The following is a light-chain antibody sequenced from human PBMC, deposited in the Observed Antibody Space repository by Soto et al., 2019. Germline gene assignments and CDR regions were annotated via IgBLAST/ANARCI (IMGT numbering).Light chain of an antibody. CDR2: EGT. CDR3: CSYAGSTTSSV. J-gene: IGLJ1*01. CDR1: SSDVGTYVL. Sequence: QSVLTQPASVSGSPGQSITVSCTVPSSDVGTYVLVSWYQQHPGRPPKLISFEGTKRPSGLSNRFSGSQSGNTASLTISGLQAEDEADYYCCSYAGSTTSSVFGPGTKVTV. V-gene: IGLV2-23*01.